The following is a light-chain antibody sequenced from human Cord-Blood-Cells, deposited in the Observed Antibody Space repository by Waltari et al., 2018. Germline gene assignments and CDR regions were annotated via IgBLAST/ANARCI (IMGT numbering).Light chain of an antibody. CDR1: RSVSSIY. Sequence: EIVLTQSPGTLSLSPGERATLSCRASRSVSSIYLAWYQQKPGQAPRHLIYGASSRATGIPDRFSGSGSGTDFTLTISRLEPEDFAVYYCQQYGSSPWTFGQGTKVEI. CDR3: QQYGSSPWT. CDR2: GAS. J-gene: IGKJ1*01. V-gene: IGKV3-20*01.